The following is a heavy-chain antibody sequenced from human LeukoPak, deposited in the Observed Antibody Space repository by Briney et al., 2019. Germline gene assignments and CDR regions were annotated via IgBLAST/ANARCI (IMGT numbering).Heavy chain of an antibody. Sequence: GGSLRLSCAASGFTFSSYAMSWVRQAPGKGLEWVSAISGSGGSTYYADSVKGRFTISRDNSKNTLYLQMNSLRADDTAVYYFATAKGSQWLVPSAFDYWGQGTLVTVSS. CDR3: ATAKGSQWLVPSAFDY. CDR2: ISGSGGST. J-gene: IGHJ4*02. D-gene: IGHD6-19*01. CDR1: GFTFSSYA. V-gene: IGHV3-23*01.